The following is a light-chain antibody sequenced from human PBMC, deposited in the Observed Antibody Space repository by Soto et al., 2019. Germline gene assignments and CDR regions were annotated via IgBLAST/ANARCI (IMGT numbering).Light chain of an antibody. CDR3: QTWGTDVSV. V-gene: IGLV4-69*01. CDR2: LNSDGSH. J-gene: IGLJ7*01. CDR1: SGHSSYA. Sequence: QSVLTQWPSASASLGASVKLTCTLSSGHSSYAIAWHQQQPEKGPRFLMRLNSDGSHNKGYGIPDRFSGSSSGAERYLTISSLQPEDEADYYCQTWGTDVSVFGGGTQLTVL.